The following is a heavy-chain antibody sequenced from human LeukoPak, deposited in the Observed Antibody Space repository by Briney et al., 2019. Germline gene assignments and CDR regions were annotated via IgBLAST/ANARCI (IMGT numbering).Heavy chain of an antibody. J-gene: IGHJ4*02. V-gene: IGHV4-30-2*01. D-gene: IGHD2-21*02. CDR3: ASSVVVVTALAFDY. CDR1: GGSISSGGYS. CDR2: IYHSGST. Sequence: LRLSCAASGGSISSGGYSWSWIRQPPGKGLEWIGYIYHSGSTYYNPSLKSRVTISVDRSKNQFSLKLSSVTAADTAVYYCASSVVVVTALAFDYWGQGTLVTVSS.